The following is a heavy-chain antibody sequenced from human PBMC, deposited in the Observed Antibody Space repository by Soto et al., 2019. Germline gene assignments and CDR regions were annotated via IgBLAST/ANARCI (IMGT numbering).Heavy chain of an antibody. D-gene: IGHD4-17*01. CDR1: GYSFTSYW. Sequence: GESLKISCKGSGYSFTSYWIGWVRQMPGKGLEWMGIIYPGDSDTRYSPSFQGQVTISADKSISTAYLQWSSLKASDTAMYYCARRQDYGDCADAFDIWGQGTMVTVSS. V-gene: IGHV5-51*01. J-gene: IGHJ3*02. CDR2: IYPGDSDT. CDR3: ARRQDYGDCADAFDI.